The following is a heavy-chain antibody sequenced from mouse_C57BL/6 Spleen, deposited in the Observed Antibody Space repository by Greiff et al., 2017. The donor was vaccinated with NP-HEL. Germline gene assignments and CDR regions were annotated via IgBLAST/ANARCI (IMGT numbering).Heavy chain of an antibody. CDR1: GYTFTSYW. D-gene: IGHD2-3*01. Sequence: QVQLQQPGAELVKPGASVKLSCKASGYTFTSYWMHWVKQRPGQGLEWIGMIHPNSGSTNYNEKFKSKATLTVDKSSSTAYMQLSSLTSEDSAVYYCASHDGYYPYYIDYWGQGTTLTVSS. CDR3: ASHDGYYPYYIDY. V-gene: IGHV1-64*01. J-gene: IGHJ2*01. CDR2: IHPNSGST.